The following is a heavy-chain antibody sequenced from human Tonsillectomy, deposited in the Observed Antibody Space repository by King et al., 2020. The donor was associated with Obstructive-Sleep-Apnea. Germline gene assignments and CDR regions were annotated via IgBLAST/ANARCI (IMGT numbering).Heavy chain of an antibody. CDR2: IITYSGNT. Sequence: QLVQSGAEVKKPGTSVRVSCKASGYIFTSFGYAVSWVRQAPGQGLEWMGWIITYSGNTSYAKKFQGRVTMTPDTSTTTAYVELRSMRSNDTAVYYCARVRTTAGAEAFDIWGPGKMLTVSS. D-gene: IGHD2-8*02. CDR3: ARVRTTAGAEAFDI. V-gene: IGHV1-18*04. CDR1: GYIFTSFG. J-gene: IGHJ3*02.